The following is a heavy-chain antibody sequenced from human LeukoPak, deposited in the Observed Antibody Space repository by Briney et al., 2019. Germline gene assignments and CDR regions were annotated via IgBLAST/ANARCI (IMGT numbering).Heavy chain of an antibody. V-gene: IGHV1-69*04. Sequence: SVKVSCKASGGTFSSYAISWVRQAPGQGLEWMGRIIPILGIANYAQKFQGRVTITADKSTSTAYMELGSLRSEDTAVYYCARGSGSYLTALPFDYWGQGTLVTVSS. J-gene: IGHJ4*02. CDR2: IIPILGIA. CDR3: ARGSGSYLTALPFDY. D-gene: IGHD1-26*01. CDR1: GGTFSSYA.